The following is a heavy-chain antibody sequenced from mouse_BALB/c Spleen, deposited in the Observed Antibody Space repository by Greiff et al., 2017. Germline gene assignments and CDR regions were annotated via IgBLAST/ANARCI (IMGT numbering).Heavy chain of an antibody. J-gene: IGHJ2*01. V-gene: IGHV5-9-4*01. CDR1: GFTFSSYA. CDR3: AREPYGNSYFDY. Sequence: EVKLMESGGGLVKPGGSLKLSCAASGFTFSSYAMSWVRQSPEKRLEWVAEISSGGSYTYYPDTVTGRFTISRDNAKNTLYLEMSSLRSEDTAMYYCAREPYGNSYFDYWGQGTTLTVSS. D-gene: IGHD2-1*01. CDR2: ISSGGSYT.